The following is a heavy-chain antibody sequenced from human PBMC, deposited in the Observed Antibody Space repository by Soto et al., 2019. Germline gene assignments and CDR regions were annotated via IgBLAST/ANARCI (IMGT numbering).Heavy chain of an antibody. D-gene: IGHD2-15*01. CDR3: AREFCSGGNCYTYYFDP. CDR1: GLTFNRYW. V-gene: IGHV3-74*01. J-gene: IGHJ5*02. Sequence: PGGSLRLSCAASGLTFNRYWMHWVRHAPGKGLVWVSHINTDGSNTNYADSVKGRFTISRDHAKSTLFLQMNSLRDEDTAVYYCAREFCSGGNCYTYYFDPWGQGIPVTVSS. CDR2: INTDGSNT.